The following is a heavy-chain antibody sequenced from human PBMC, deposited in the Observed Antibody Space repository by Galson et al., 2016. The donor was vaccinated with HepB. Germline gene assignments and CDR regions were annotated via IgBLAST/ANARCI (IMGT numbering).Heavy chain of an antibody. CDR1: GFTVSNNY. Sequence: SLRLSCAASGFTVSNNYMRWVRQAPGKGLEWVSLXYSGGSTYYADSVKGRFTISRDSSKNTLYLQMNSLRAEDTAVYYCARNRHCSGGSCYGAWGQGTLVTVSS. CDR3: ARNRHCSGGSCYGA. V-gene: IGHV3-66*01. D-gene: IGHD2-15*01. CDR2: XYSGGST. J-gene: IGHJ5*02.